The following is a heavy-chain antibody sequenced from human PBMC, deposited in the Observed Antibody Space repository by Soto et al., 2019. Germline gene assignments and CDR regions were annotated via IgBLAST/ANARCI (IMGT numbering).Heavy chain of an antibody. CDR3: AXXXXXXXXXSXXXYYYDMDV. CDR1: GGTFSNSA. Sequence: QVQLVQSGAXVKKXGSXXKVSCXASGGTFSNSAXSXXXXXXXXXXXXMGGIIPILGKANYAQKFQGRVSITADESTSTAYMELSXLRSXXXXXYXXAXXXXXXXXXSXXXYYYDMDVWGQGTTVTVSS. V-gene: IGHV1-69*01. J-gene: IGHJ6*02. CDR2: IIPILGKA.